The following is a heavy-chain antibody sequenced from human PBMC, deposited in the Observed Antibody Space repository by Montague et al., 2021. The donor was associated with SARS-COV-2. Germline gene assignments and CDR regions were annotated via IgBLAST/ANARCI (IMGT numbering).Heavy chain of an antibody. J-gene: IGHJ4*02. V-gene: IGHV4-59*01. D-gene: IGHD6-6*01. CDR2: IYYSGST. Sequence: SETLSLTCTVPGGSISSYYWSWIRQPPGKGLEWIGYIYYSGSTNYNPSLKSRVTISVDTSKNQFSLKLSSVTAADTAVYYCASDLNEYSSSGGFDYWGQGTLVTVSS. CDR1: GGSISSYY. CDR3: ASDLNEYSSSGGFDY.